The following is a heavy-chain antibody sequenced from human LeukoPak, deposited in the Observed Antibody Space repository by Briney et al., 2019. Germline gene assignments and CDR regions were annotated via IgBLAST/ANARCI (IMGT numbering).Heavy chain of an antibody. J-gene: IGHJ4*02. D-gene: IGHD3-22*01. Sequence: SVKVSCKASGGTFSSYAISWVRQAPGQGLEWMGGIIPIFGTANYAQKFQGRVMITTDESTSTAYMELSSLRSEDTAVYYCARSVSAAYYYDSSGYWDSFDYWGQGTLVTVSS. CDR2: IIPIFGTA. CDR3: ARSVSAAYYYDSSGYWDSFDY. CDR1: GGTFSSYA. V-gene: IGHV1-69*05.